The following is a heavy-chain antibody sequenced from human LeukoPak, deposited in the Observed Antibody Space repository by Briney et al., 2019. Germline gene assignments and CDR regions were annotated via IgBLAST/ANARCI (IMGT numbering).Heavy chain of an antibody. V-gene: IGHV3-23*01. D-gene: IGHD2-8*01. CDR2: ISDTGATT. Sequence: GGSLRLSCAVSGFTFSSYAMSWVRQAPGKGLEWVSAISDTGATTYDADSVKGRFTISRDNSRSTLYLQMNSLRAEDTALYYCAKDTSIGRYCTNGVCSPFDYWGQGTLVTVSS. J-gene: IGHJ4*02. CDR3: AKDTSIGRYCTNGVCSPFDY. CDR1: GFTFSSYA.